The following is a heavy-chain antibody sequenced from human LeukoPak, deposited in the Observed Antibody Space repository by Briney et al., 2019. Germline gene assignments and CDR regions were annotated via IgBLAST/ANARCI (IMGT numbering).Heavy chain of an antibody. V-gene: IGHV3-7*04. D-gene: IGHD5-12*01. CDR1: GFTFSDYW. CDR2: IKQDGSEK. CDR3: TRGGIHKWLLDY. Sequence: GSSLRLSGASTGFTFSDYWMSWARPAPGKGLECVANIKQDGSEKYYVDSVMGRFTISRDNAKNSVYLQMNSLRAEDTAMFYCTRGGIHKWLLDYWGQGTLVTVSS. J-gene: IGHJ4*02.